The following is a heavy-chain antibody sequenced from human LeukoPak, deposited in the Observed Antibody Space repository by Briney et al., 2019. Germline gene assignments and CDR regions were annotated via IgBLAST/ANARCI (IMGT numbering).Heavy chain of an antibody. J-gene: IGHJ5*02. D-gene: IGHD3-9*01. V-gene: IGHV4-61*02. Sequence: SETLSLTCTVSGGSISSGSYYWSWIRQPAGKGLEWIGRIYTSGSTNYNPSLKSRVTISVDTSKNQFSLKLSSVTAADTAVYYCARTEYYDILTGPNWFDPWGQGTLVTVSS. CDR3: ARTEYYDILTGPNWFDP. CDR1: GGSISSGSYY. CDR2: IYTSGST.